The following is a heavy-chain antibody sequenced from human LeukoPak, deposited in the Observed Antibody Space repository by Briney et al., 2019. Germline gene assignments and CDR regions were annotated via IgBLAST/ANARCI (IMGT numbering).Heavy chain of an antibody. D-gene: IGHD4-23*01. CDR3: ATGQRVDGGNSVDY. V-gene: IGHV1-24*01. CDR2: FDPEDGET. J-gene: IGHJ4*02. Sequence: ASVKVSCKVSGYTLTELSMHWVRQAPGKGLEWMGGFDPEDGETIYAQKFQGRVTMTEDTSTDTAYMELSSLRSEDTAVYYCATGQRVDGGNSVDYWGQGTLVTVSS. CDR1: GYTLTELS.